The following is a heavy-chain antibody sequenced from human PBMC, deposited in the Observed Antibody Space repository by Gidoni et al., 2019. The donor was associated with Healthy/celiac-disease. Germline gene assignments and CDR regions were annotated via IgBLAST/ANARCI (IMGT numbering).Heavy chain of an antibody. CDR3: TSPYEDMVRGVIADY. Sequence: EVQLVESGGGWVEPGGSLKLSCAASGVTFSGSAMHWVRQASGKGLEWVGRIRRKANSYATAYAASVKGRFTLSRDDSKNTAYLQMNSLKTEDTAVYYCTSPYEDMVRGVIADYWGQGTLVTVSS. V-gene: IGHV3-73*01. CDR2: IRRKANSYAT. J-gene: IGHJ4*02. CDR1: GVTFSGSA. D-gene: IGHD3-10*01.